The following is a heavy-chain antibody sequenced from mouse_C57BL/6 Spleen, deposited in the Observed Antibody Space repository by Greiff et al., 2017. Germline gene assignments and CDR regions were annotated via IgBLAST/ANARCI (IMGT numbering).Heavy chain of an antibody. CDR3: ARGTIVTPYAMDY. CDR2: IYPGDGDT. D-gene: IGHD2-5*01. Sequence: VKLVESGPELVKPGASVKISCKASGYAFSSSWMNWVKQRPGKGLEWIGRIYPGDGDTNYNGKFKGKATLTADKSSSTAYMQLSSLTSEDSAVYFCARGTIVTPYAMDYWGQGTSVTVSS. CDR1: GYAFSSSW. V-gene: IGHV1-82*01. J-gene: IGHJ4*01.